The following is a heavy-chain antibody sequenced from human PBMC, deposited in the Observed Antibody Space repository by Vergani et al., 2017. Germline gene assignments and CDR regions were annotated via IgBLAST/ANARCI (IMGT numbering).Heavy chain of an antibody. Sequence: QVQLVQSGAEVKKPGASVKVSCKASGYTFIGYYMHWVRQAPGQGLEWMGWINPNTGGTNYAQKFQGRVTMTRDTSITTAYMELSRLRSDDTAVYYCARAGPRALWLGELLINDAFDIWGQGTMVTVSS. CDR3: ARAGPRALWLGELLINDAFDI. CDR1: GYTFIGYY. CDR2: INPNTGGT. D-gene: IGHD3-10*01. V-gene: IGHV1-2*02. J-gene: IGHJ3*02.